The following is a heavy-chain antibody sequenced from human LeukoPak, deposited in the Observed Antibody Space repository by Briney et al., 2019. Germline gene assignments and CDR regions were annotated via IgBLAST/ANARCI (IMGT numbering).Heavy chain of an antibody. CDR1: GFTFSSYA. J-gene: IGHJ4*02. V-gene: IGHV3-23*01. Sequence: PGGSLRLSCAASGFTFSSYAMSWVRQAPGKGLEWVSGVSGSGGSTYYADSVKGRFTISRDNSKNTLYLQMNSLRPEDTAVYYCAKDFEVHSNGCLGYFDYWGQGTLVTVSS. CDR2: VSGSGGST. CDR3: AKDFEVHSNGCLGYFDY. D-gene: IGHD6-19*01.